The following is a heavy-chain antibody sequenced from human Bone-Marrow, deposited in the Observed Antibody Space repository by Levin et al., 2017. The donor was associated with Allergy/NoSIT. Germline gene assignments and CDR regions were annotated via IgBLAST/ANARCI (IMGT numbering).Heavy chain of an antibody. J-gene: IGHJ4*02. CDR2: ISAYNGNT. CDR3: AWNYGGNYQNSFDY. D-gene: IGHD4-23*01. V-gene: IGHV1-18*01. Sequence: GESLKISYKASGYTFTSYGISWVRQAPGQGLEWMGWISAYNGNTNYAQKLQGRVTMTTDTSTSTAYMELRSLRSDDTAVYYCAWNYGGNYQNSFDYWGQGTLVTVSS. CDR1: GYTFTSYG.